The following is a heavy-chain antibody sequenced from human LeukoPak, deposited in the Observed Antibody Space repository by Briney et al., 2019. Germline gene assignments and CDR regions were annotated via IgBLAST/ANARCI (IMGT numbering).Heavy chain of an antibody. V-gene: IGHV4-61*01. Sequence: PSETLSLTCTVSGGSVSSGSYYWSWIRQPPGKGLEWIGYIYYSGSTNYNPSLESRVTISVDTSKNQFSLKLSSVTAADTAVYYCARDSVYYYGSGSALAYSYYGMDVWGKGTTVTVSS. CDR2: IYYSGST. J-gene: IGHJ6*04. CDR1: GGSVSSGSYY. D-gene: IGHD3-10*01. CDR3: ARDSVYYYGSGSALAYSYYGMDV.